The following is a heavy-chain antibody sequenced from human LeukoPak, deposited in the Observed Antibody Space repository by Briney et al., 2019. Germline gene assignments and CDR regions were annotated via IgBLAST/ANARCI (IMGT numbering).Heavy chain of an antibody. J-gene: IGHJ3*02. CDR3: ARVDYYDSSGYAFDI. Sequence: SETLSLTCTVSGGSISSYYWSWIRQPPGKGLEWIGYIYYSGSTNYNPSLKSRVTISVDTSKNQFSLKLSSVTAADTAVYYCARVDYYDSSGYAFDIWGQGTMVTVSS. CDR1: GGSISSYY. D-gene: IGHD3-22*01. CDR2: IYYSGST. V-gene: IGHV4-59*01.